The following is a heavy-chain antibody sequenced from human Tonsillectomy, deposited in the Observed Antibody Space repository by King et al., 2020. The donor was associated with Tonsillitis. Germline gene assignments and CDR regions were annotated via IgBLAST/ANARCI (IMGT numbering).Heavy chain of an antibody. CDR2: LLYHGSTE. D-gene: IGHD7-27*01. J-gene: IGHJ3*01. CDR3: AKAPRRLGAGNPPGFDL. Sequence: QVQLVESGGAVVQPGGSLRVSCAASGFTFSNYGMHWVRQAPGKGLEWVAYLLYHGSTEHYSDSVQGRFSISRDNSQNTVYLQMNGLRPEDTAVYYCAKAPRRLGAGNPPGFDLWGQGTMVTVSS. CDR1: GFTFSNYG. V-gene: IGHV3-30*02.